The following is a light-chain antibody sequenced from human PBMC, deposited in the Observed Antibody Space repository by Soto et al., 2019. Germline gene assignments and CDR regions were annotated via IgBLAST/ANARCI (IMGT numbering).Light chain of an antibody. CDR3: QQYASWPPLA. V-gene: IGKV3-15*01. Sequence: EVVMTQSPATLSVSPGDTATLACRASRTVSVNVSWYQQKPGQAPRLLIFGASTRATGIPARFSGGGSGTEFTLTVSSLHSEDFAVYYCQQYASWPPLAFGGGTK. CDR1: RTVSVN. J-gene: IGKJ4*01. CDR2: GAS.